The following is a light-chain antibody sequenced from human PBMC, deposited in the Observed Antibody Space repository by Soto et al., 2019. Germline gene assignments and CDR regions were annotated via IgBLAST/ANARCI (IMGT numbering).Light chain of an antibody. V-gene: IGKV3-20*01. J-gene: IGKJ4*01. CDR1: QTVRNNY. CDR3: QQYGRSPLT. Sequence: EFVLTQSPGTLSLSPGERATLSCRASQTVRNNYLAWYQQKPGQAPRLLIYDASSRATGIPDRFSGGGSGTDFTLTISRLEPEDLAVYYCQQYGRSPLTFGGGTKVDIK. CDR2: DAS.